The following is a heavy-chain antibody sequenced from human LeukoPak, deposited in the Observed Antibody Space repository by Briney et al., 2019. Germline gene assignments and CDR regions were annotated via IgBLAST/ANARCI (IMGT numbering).Heavy chain of an antibody. CDR2: ISGSGGST. J-gene: IGHJ6*02. CDR3: ARGATVTTFVSSQRDYYYYHGMDV. CDR1: GFTFSTYA. V-gene: IGHV3-23*01. D-gene: IGHD4-17*01. Sequence: PGGSLRLSCAASGFTFSTYAMSWVRQAPGKGLEWVSGISGSGGSTYYADSVKGRFTISRDNSKNTLYLQMNSLRAEDTAVYYCARGATVTTFVSSQRDYYYYHGMDVWGQGTTVTVSS.